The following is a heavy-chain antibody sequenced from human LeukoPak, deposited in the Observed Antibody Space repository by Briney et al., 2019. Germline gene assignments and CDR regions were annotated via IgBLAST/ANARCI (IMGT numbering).Heavy chain of an antibody. CDR1: GYTFTGYY. CDR3: ARGGSGYSGYVYVG. Sequence: ASVKVSCKASGYTFTGYYMHWVRQAPGQGLEWMGWINPNSSGTNYAQKFQGRVTMTRDTSISTAYMELSRLRSDDTAVYYCARGGSGYSGYVYVGWGQGTLVTVSS. CDR2: INPNSSGT. J-gene: IGHJ4*02. V-gene: IGHV1-2*02. D-gene: IGHD5-12*01.